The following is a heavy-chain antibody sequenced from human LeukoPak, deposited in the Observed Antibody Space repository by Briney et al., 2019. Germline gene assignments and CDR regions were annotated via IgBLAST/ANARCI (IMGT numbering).Heavy chain of an antibody. Sequence: SETLSLTCSVSGGSIRNYYWSWIRQPPGKGLEWIGYIYYSGSTKYNPSLKSRVTISVDTSENQFSLRLSSVTAADTALYYCAKYVSTGWFDPWGQGTLVTVSS. CDR3: AKYVSTGWFDP. CDR1: GGSIRNYY. CDR2: IYYSGST. D-gene: IGHD3-16*01. V-gene: IGHV4-59*08. J-gene: IGHJ5*02.